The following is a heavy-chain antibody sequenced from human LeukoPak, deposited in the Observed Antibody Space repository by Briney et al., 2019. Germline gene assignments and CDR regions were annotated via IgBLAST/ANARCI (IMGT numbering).Heavy chain of an antibody. J-gene: IGHJ6*03. V-gene: IGHV4-61*02. CDR2: IYTSGST. CDR1: GGSISSGSYY. Sequence: SETLSLTCTVSGGSISSGSYYWSWIRQPAGKGLEWIGRIYTSGSTNYNPSLKSRVTISVDTSKNHFSLKLSSVTAADTAVYYCAGMVTSPYYYMDVWGKGTTVTVSS. CDR3: AGMVTSPYYYMDV. D-gene: IGHD5-18*01.